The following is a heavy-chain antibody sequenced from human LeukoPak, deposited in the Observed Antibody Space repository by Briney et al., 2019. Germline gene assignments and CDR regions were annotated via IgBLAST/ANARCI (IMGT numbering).Heavy chain of an antibody. CDR3: GKKTGSTGEAFDY. D-gene: IGHD1-1*01. V-gene: IGHV3-30-3*02. CDR1: GFTFSSYA. CDR2: ISYDGSNK. J-gene: IGHJ4*02. Sequence: PGGSLRLSCAASGFTFSSYAMHWVRQAPGKGLEWVAVISYDGSNKYYADSVKGRFTISRDNAENSLYSQMNSLRAEDSAVYYCGKKTGSTGEAFDYWGQGTLVTVSS.